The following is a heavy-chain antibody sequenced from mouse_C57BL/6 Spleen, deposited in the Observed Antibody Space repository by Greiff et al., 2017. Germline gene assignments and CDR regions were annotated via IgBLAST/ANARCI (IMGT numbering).Heavy chain of an antibody. J-gene: IGHJ4*01. CDR3: TRGLRSAMDY. Sequence: QVQLQQSGAELVRPGASVTLSCKASGYTFTDYEMHWVKQTPVHGLEWIGAIDPETGGTAYNQKFKGKAILTADKSSSTAYMELRSLTSEDSAVYYCTRGLRSAMDYWGQGTSVTVSS. V-gene: IGHV1-15*01. D-gene: IGHD1-1*01. CDR2: IDPETGGT. CDR1: GYTFTDYE.